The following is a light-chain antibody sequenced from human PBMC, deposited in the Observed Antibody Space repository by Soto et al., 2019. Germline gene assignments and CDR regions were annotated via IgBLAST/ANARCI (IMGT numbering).Light chain of an antibody. V-gene: IGKV1-5*03. Sequence: DIQMTQSPSTLSASIGDRVTITCRASQSIGSELAWYQQKPGKAPKLLIYKASSLESGVPSTFSGSGSGTEFSLTVSSLQPDDFATYYCLQYENYPLTVGGATKVEIK. CDR2: KAS. CDR1: QSIGSE. J-gene: IGKJ4*01. CDR3: LQYENYPLT.